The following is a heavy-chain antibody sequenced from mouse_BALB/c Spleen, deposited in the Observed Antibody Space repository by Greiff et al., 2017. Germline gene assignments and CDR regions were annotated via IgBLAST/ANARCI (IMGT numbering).Heavy chain of an antibody. CDR1: GYSFTGYT. Sequence: EVQLVESGPELVKPGASMKISCKASGYSFTGYTMNWVKQSHGKNLEWIGLINPYNGGTSYNQKFKGKATLTVDKSSSTAYMELLSLTSEDSAVYYCARGNYGYDAGVAYWGQGTLVTVSA. D-gene: IGHD2-2*01. CDR2: INPYNGGT. CDR3: ARGNYGYDAGVAY. V-gene: IGHV1-18*01. J-gene: IGHJ3*01.